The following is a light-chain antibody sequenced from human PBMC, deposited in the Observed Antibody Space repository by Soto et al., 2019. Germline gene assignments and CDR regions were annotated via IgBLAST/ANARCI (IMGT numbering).Light chain of an antibody. CDR2: GAS. J-gene: IGKJ1*01. V-gene: IGKV3-20*01. Sequence: EIVLTQSPGTLSLSPGERATLSCRASQSVTSNYLAWYQQKPGQAPRLVIYGASSRATGIPDRFNGSGSGTDFTLTISRLEPEDFAVYYCQQYGSSPPWTFGQGTKVEFK. CDR1: QSVTSNY. CDR3: QQYGSSPPWT.